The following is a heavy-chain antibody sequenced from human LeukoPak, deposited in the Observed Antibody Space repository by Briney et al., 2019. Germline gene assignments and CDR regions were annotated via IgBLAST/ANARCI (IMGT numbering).Heavy chain of an antibody. CDR3: ARGRVDTAMVTHFDY. V-gene: IGHV4-34*01. CDR1: GGSFSGYY. J-gene: IGHJ4*02. D-gene: IGHD5-18*01. CDR2: INHSGST. Sequence: SETLSLTCAVYGGSFSGYYWSWIRQPPGKGLEWIGEINHSGSTNYNPSLKSRGTISVDTSKNQFSLKLSSVTAADTAVYYCARGRVDTAMVTHFDYWGQGTLVTVSS.